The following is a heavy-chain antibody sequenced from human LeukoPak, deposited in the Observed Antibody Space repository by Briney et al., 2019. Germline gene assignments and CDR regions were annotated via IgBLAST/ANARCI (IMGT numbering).Heavy chain of an antibody. V-gene: IGHV4-59*08. CDR3: ARHHIVGFYYYGMDV. CDR2: IYYSGST. J-gene: IGHJ6*02. D-gene: IGHD2-21*01. CDR1: GGSISSYY. Sequence: SETLSLTCTVSGGSISSYYWSWIRQPPGKGLEWIGYIYYSGSTNYNPSLKSRVTISVDTSKNQFSLKLSSVTAADTAVYYCARHHIVGFYYYGMDVRGQGTTVTVSS.